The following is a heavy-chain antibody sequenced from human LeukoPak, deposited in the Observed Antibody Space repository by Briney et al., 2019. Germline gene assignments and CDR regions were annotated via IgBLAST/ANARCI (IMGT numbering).Heavy chain of an antibody. D-gene: IGHD3-10*01. V-gene: IGHV3-7*03. CDR2: IKQDGGET. J-gene: IGHJ4*02. Sequence: GGSLRLSWAAFGCTFSNYWMTWVRQAPGKVLEWVASIKQDGGETYYVDSVKGRFTFSRDNAKNSVYLQMSSLRAEDTAVYYCTRDKSAGADTGSSFYYWGQGALVTVSS. CDR1: GCTFSNYW. CDR3: TRDKSAGADTGSSFYY.